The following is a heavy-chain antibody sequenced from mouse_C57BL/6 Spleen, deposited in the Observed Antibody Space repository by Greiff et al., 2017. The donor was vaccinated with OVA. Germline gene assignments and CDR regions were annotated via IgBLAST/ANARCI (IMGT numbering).Heavy chain of an antibody. V-gene: IGHV1-82*01. CDR3: ARGDYYGSPYYFDY. CDR1: GYAFSSSW. CDR2: IYPGDGDT. D-gene: IGHD1-1*01. J-gene: IGHJ2*01. Sequence: VQLVESGPELVKPGASVKISCKASGYAFSSSWMNWVKQRPGKGLEWIGRIYPGDGDTNYNGKFKGKATLTADKSSSTAYMQLSSLTSEDSAVYFCARGDYYGSPYYFDYWGQGTTLTVSS.